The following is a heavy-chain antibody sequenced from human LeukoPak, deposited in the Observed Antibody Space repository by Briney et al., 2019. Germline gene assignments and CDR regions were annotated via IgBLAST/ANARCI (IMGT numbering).Heavy chain of an antibody. D-gene: IGHD2-2*03. CDR3: ARAGGYCSSTSCYEFDY. CDR2: IYYSGST. CDR1: GGSISSGDYY. J-gene: IGHJ4*02. V-gene: IGHV4-31*03. Sequence: SETLSLTCTVSGGSISSGDYYWSWIRQHPGKGLEWIGYIYYSGSTYYNPSLKSRVTISVDTSKNQFSLKLSSVTAADTAVYYCARAGGYCSSTSCYEFDYWAREPWSPSPQ.